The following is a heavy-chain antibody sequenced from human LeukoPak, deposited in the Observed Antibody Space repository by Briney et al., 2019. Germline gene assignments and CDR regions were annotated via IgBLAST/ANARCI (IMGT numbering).Heavy chain of an antibody. Sequence: PSETLSLTCIVSGVSTTSGIYYWAWIRQSPGKGLEWIGSVHNVGSTYYNLSLRSRVTMSIDTSKNQFSLRLNSVTAADTAVYYCARHAEYNSGWHFYLDHWGQGILVTVSS. V-gene: IGHV4-39*01. D-gene: IGHD6-19*01. CDR3: ARHAEYNSGWHFYLDH. J-gene: IGHJ4*02. CDR2: VHNVGST. CDR1: GVSTTSGIYY.